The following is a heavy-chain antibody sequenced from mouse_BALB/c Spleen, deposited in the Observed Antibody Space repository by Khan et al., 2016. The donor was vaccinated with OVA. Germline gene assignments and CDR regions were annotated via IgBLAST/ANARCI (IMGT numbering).Heavy chain of an antibody. CDR3: ARPPYFSYVLVY. CDR1: GYTFTNFG. Sequence: VQLVESGPELKKPGETVKISCKASGYTFTNFGMNWVKQAPGKGLKWMGWINTYTGEPTYADDFKGRFAFSLETSANTAYLQISNLKNEDTATYFCARPPYFSYVLVYWGQETSVTVSS. V-gene: IGHV9-3-1*01. CDR2: INTYTGEP. D-gene: IGHD2-10*01. J-gene: IGHJ4*01.